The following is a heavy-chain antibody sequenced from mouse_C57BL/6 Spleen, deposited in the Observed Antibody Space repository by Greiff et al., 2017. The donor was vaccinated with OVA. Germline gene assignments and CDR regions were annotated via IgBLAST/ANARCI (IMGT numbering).Heavy chain of an antibody. Sequence: QVQLQQPGAELVKPGASVKMSCKASGYTFTSYWITWVKQRPGQGLEWIGDIYPGSGSTNYNEKFKSKATLTVDTSSSTAYMQLSSLTSEDSAVYYCERRGCRERDFEDWGKGTTLTVSS. V-gene: IGHV1-55*01. CDR3: ERRGCRERDFED. CDR1: GYTFTSYW. CDR2: IYPGSGST. D-gene: IGHD3-3*01. J-gene: IGHJ2*01.